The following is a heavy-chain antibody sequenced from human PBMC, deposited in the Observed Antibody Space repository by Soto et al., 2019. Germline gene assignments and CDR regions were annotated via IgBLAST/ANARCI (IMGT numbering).Heavy chain of an antibody. D-gene: IGHD6-19*01. CDR1: GFNFKQFA. CDR2: IRCCGGSA. CDR3: AKADGQQWLIPPLDN. Sequence: EVQLLESGGGVVQPGGSLRLSCVASGFNFKQFAMAWVRQAAGEGLEWVSGIRCCGGSASYADSVKGRFSIARDDTKNTVSLQLNSLRVEDTAQYYCAKADGQQWLIPPLDNWGQGTLVTVS. J-gene: IGHJ4*02. V-gene: IGHV3-23*01.